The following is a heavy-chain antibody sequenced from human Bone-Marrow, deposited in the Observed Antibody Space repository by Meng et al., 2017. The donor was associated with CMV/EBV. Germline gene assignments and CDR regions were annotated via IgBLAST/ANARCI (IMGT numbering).Heavy chain of an antibody. CDR3: AKIFPSDYYKYAMDV. V-gene: IGHV4-59*01. CDR2: IYYSGST. CDR1: GGSISPYY. Sequence: SETLSLTCTVSGGSISPYYWTWIRQPPGKGLEWIGYIYYSGSTNYNPSLKSRVTISLDTSKNQFSLKLSSVTAADTAVYYCAKIFPSDYYKYAMDVWGQGTTVTVSS. J-gene: IGHJ6*02. D-gene: IGHD3-3*01.